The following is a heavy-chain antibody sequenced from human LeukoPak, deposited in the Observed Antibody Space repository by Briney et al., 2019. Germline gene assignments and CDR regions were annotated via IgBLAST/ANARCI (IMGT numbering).Heavy chain of an antibody. V-gene: IGHV3-23*01. Sequence: PGGSLRLSCAASGFTFSSYGMSWVRQAPGKGLEWVSAISGSGGSTYYADSVKGRFTISRDNSKNTLYLQMNSLRAEDTAVYYCAKVVPNSSGWSPTFDYWGQGTLVTVSS. J-gene: IGHJ4*02. CDR2: ISGSGGST. CDR3: AKVVPNSSGWSPTFDY. D-gene: IGHD6-19*01. CDR1: GFTFSSYG.